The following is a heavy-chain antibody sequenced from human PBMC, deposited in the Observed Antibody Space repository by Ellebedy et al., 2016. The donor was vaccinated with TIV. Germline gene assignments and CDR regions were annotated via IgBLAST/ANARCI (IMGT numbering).Heavy chain of an antibody. V-gene: IGHV3-23*01. CDR3: AKVGIMIVMGYGMDV. D-gene: IGHD3-22*01. Sequence: GESLKTSCAASGFTFSSYAMSWVRQAPGKGLEWVSGISGNGGSTYYADSVKGRFTISRDNSKNTLYLQMNSLRAEDTAVYYCAKVGIMIVMGYGMDVWGQGTTVTVSS. CDR1: GFTFSSYA. J-gene: IGHJ6*02. CDR2: ISGNGGST.